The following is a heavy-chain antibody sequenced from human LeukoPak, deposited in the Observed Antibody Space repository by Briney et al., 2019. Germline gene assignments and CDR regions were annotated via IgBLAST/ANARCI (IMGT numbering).Heavy chain of an antibody. CDR2: INHSGST. J-gene: IGHJ6*01. CDR3: ARGPQVVVVPAXXXXYYXMD. D-gene: IGHD2-2*01. Sequence: SETLSLTCAVYGGSFSGYYWSWIRQPPGKGLEWIGEINHSGSTNYNPSLKSRVTISVDTSKNQFSLKLSSVTAADTAVYYCARGPQVVVVPAXXXXYYXMD. V-gene: IGHV4-34*01. CDR1: GGSFSGYY.